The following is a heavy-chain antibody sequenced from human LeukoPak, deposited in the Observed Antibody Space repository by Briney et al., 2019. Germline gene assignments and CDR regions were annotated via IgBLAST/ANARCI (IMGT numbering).Heavy chain of an antibody. D-gene: IGHD6-19*01. CDR2: IYYSGST. CDR1: GGSISSYY. CDR3: ARHSSVVYSSGWYLGWYFDY. Sequence: SETLSLTCTVSGGSISSYYWSWIRQPPGKGVEWIGYIYYSGSTNYNPSLKSRVTISVDTSKNQFSLKLSSVTAADTAVYYCARHSSVVYSSGWYLGWYFDYWGQGTLVTVSS. J-gene: IGHJ4*02. V-gene: IGHV4-59*08.